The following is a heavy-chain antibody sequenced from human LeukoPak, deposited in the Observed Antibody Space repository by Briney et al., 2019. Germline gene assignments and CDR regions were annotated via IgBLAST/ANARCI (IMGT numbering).Heavy chain of an antibody. V-gene: IGHV1-2*02. D-gene: IGHD6-19*01. J-gene: IGHJ3*02. CDR3: ARERGTLAVAGDAVDI. Sequence: ASVKVSCKASGYTFTGYYMHCVRQARGQGLECMGWINPNSGGTNYAKKFQGRVTMTRDTSITTAYMEVRRLTSDDTTVYYCARERGTLAVAGDAVDIWGQGTMVTVSS. CDR2: INPNSGGT. CDR1: GYTFTGYY.